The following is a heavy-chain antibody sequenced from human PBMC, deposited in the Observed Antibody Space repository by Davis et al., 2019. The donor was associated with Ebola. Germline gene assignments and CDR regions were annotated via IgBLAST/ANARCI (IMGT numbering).Heavy chain of an antibody. Sequence: GGSLRLSCAASGFSFSTYGMSWVRQAPGKGLEWVSAIGSGADTYYADSVQGRFAISRDNSKNTLFLQMNSLRAEDTAIYYCANHHGSGPGGRFFDHWGQGTLVTVSS. CDR3: ANHHGSGPGGRFFDH. CDR1: GFSFSTYG. J-gene: IGHJ4*02. CDR2: IGSGADT. V-gene: IGHV3-23*01. D-gene: IGHD3-10*01.